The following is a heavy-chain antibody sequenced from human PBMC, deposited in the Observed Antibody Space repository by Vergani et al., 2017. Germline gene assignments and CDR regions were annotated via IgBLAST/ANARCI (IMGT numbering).Heavy chain of an antibody. CDR1: GYTFTGYY. J-gene: IGHJ3*02. CDR2: INPNSGGT. D-gene: IGHD4-11*01. CDR3: ARVNQDYPDAFDI. V-gene: IGHV1-2*02. Sequence: QVQLVQSGAEVKKPGASVKVSCKASGYTFTGYYMHWVRQAPGQGLEWMGWINPNSGGTNYAQTFQGRVTMTRDTSISTAYMELSRLRSDDTAVYYCARVNQDYPDAFDIWGQGTMVTVSS.